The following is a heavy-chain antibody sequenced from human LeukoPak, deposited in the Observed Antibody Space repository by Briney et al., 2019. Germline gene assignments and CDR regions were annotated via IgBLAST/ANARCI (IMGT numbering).Heavy chain of an antibody. V-gene: IGHV1-2*02. CDR3: ARALGITMIVGAFGY. CDR2: INPNSGGT. Sequence: ASVKVSCKASGYTFTGYYMHWVRQAPGQGLEWMGWINPNSGGTNYAQKFQGRVTMTRDTSISTAYMELSRLRSDDTAVYYCARALGITMIVGAFGYWGQGTLVTVSS. CDR1: GYTFTGYY. D-gene: IGHD3-22*01. J-gene: IGHJ4*02.